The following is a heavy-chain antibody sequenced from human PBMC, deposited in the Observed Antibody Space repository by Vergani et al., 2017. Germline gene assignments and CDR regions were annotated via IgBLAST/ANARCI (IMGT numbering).Heavy chain of an antibody. V-gene: IGHV1-8*01. D-gene: IGHD5-24*01. CDR2: MNPNSGNT. Sequence: QVQLVQSGAEVKKPGASVKVSCKASGYTFTSFDINWVRQATGQGLQWMGWMNPNSGNTGYAQKFQGRVTMTRNTSISTAYMELSSLRSEDTAVYYCARGLSRDGYEGIDYWGQGTLVTVSS. J-gene: IGHJ4*02. CDR1: GYTFTSFD. CDR3: ARGLSRDGYEGIDY.